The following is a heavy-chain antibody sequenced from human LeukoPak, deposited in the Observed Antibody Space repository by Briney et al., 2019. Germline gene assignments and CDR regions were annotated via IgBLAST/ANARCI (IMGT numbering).Heavy chain of an antibody. CDR3: ARDSSRLTMVRGGIIAPGKYMDV. V-gene: IGHV3-30*02. D-gene: IGHD3-10*01. J-gene: IGHJ6*03. CDR2: IRYDGSNK. CDR1: GFSFSSYG. Sequence: GGSLRLSCAASGFSFSSYGIHWVRQAPGKGLEWVTFIRYDGSNKYYADSVKGRFTISRDNAKNSLYLQLNSLRAEDTAVYYCARDSSRLTMVRGGIIAPGKYMDVWGKGTTVTVSS.